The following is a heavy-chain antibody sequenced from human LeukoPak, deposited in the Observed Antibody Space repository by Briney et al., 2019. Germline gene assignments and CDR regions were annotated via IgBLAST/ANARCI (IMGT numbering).Heavy chain of an antibody. Sequence: SETLSLTCAVYGGSFSGYYWSWIRQPPGKGLEWIGEINHSGSTNYNPSLKSRVTISVDTSKNQFSLKLSSVTAADTAVYYCARALSYQPSDYWGQGTLVTVSS. V-gene: IGHV4-34*01. CDR1: GGSFSGYY. D-gene: IGHD1-26*01. CDR3: ARALSYQPSDY. CDR2: INHSGST. J-gene: IGHJ4*02.